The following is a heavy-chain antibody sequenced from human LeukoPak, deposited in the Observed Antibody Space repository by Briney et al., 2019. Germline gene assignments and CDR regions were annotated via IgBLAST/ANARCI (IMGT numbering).Heavy chain of an antibody. CDR3: ASGYSDSSAYYYARDVFDI. J-gene: IGHJ3*02. CDR2: IIPICGTA. CDR1: GGTFSSYA. D-gene: IGHD3-22*01. V-gene: IGHV1-69*01. Sequence: GSSVKVSGKASGGTFSSYAISWVRQAPGQGLEWMGGIIPICGTANYAQKFQGRVTITADESTSTAYMEPSSLRSEDTAVYYCASGYSDSSAYYYARDVFDIWGQGTMVTISS.